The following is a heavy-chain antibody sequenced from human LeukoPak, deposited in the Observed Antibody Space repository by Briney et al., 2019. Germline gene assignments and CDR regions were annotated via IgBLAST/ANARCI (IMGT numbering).Heavy chain of an antibody. Sequence: SETLSLTCTVSGGSISSSSYYWGWIRQPPGKGLEWIGEINHSGSTNYNPSLKSRVAISVDTSKNQFSLKLSSVTAADTAVYYCARVTIFGITTFDYWGQGTLVTVSS. CDR2: INHSGST. CDR1: GGSISSSSYY. D-gene: IGHD3-3*01. J-gene: IGHJ4*02. CDR3: ARVTIFGITTFDY. V-gene: IGHV4-39*07.